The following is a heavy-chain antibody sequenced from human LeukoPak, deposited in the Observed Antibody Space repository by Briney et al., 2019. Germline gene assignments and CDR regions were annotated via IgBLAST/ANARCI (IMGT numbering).Heavy chain of an antibody. D-gene: IGHD3-10*01. CDR3: ARAPSMVRGVIALER. Sequence: GGSLRLSCAASGFTFSRYRMNWVRRAPGKGLEWVASIKQDGSETYYVDSVKGRFTISRDNAKNSLYLQMNSLRSEDTAVYYCARAPSMVRGVIALERWGQGTLVTVSS. V-gene: IGHV3-7*03. CDR2: IKQDGSET. CDR1: GFTFSRYR. J-gene: IGHJ4*02.